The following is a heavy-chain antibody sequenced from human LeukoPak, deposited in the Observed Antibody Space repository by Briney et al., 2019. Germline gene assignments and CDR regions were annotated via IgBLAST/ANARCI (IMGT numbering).Heavy chain of an antibody. D-gene: IGHD6-13*01. CDR2: IYPDESNI. Sequence: GESLKISCKGSGYSFATYWIAWVRQMPGKGLEGMGIIYPDESNIRYSPSFRGQVTISADKSISTAYLQWSSLKASDTAIYYCARPPSRGYSSSFEYWGQGTLVTVSS. CDR1: GYSFATYW. CDR3: ARPPSRGYSSSFEY. V-gene: IGHV5-51*01. J-gene: IGHJ4*02.